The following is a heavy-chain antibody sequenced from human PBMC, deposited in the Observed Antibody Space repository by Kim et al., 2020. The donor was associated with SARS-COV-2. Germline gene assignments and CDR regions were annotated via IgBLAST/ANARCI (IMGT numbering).Heavy chain of an antibody. CDR1: GDSVSSNSAA. J-gene: IGHJ4*02. CDR2: TCYRFRRYN. CDR3: ARDLGQSSSWSFDY. V-gene: IGHV6-1*01. D-gene: IGHD6-13*01. Sequence: SQTLSLTCAISGDSVSSNSAAWNWIRQSPSRGLEWLGRTCYRFRRYNDYAASVKSRITINPDTSKNKFSLQLNSVTPEDTAVYYCARDLGQSSSWSFDYWGQGSLVTVSS.